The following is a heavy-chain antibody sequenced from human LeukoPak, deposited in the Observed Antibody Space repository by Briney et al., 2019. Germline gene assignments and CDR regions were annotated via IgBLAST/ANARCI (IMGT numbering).Heavy chain of an antibody. V-gene: IGHV3-66*01. D-gene: IGHD3-10*01. CDR1: GFTVSDNY. J-gene: IGHJ4*02. CDR2: IYSAGST. CDR3: ARSDGSGSYPVDY. Sequence: PGGSLRLSCAASGFTVSDNYMSWVRQAPGKGLAWVSVIYSAGSTYYADSVKGRFTISRDNSKNTLYLQMNSLRAEDTAVYYCARSDGSGSYPVDYWGQGALVTVSS.